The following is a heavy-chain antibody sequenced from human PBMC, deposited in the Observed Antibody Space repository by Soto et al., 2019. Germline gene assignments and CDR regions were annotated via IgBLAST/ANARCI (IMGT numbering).Heavy chain of an antibody. CDR1: GFIFINFE. Sequence: GGSLRLSCAASGFIFINFEMHWVRQAPGEGLEWLAVISYDGVKNYYADSVKGRFTISRDDSKNTLYLLMNTLRGDDTAMYFCAKPIVLYDTSGPRAFDIWGQGTMVTVSS. D-gene: IGHD3-22*01. V-gene: IGHV3-30*18. J-gene: IGHJ3*02. CDR3: AKPIVLYDTSGPRAFDI. CDR2: ISYDGVKN.